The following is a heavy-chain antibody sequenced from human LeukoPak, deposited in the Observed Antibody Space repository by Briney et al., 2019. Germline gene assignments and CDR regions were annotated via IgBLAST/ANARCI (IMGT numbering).Heavy chain of an antibody. CDR2: INHSGST. V-gene: IGHV4-39*07. J-gene: IGHJ4*02. CDR1: GGSISSSSYY. CDR3: ARRRVMRPFDY. D-gene: IGHD3-16*01. Sequence: SETLSLTCTVSGGSISSSSYYWSWIRQPPGKGLEWIGEINHSGSTNYNPSLKSRVTISVDTSKNQFSLKLSSVTAADTAVYYCARRRVMRPFDYWGQGTLVTVSS.